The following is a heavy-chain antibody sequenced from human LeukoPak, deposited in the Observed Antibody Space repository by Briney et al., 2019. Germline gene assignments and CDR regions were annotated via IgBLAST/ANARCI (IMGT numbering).Heavy chain of an antibody. CDR1: GFTFSSYA. CDR3: AKSGRDYGYGDYVRKNWFDP. J-gene: IGHJ5*02. V-gene: IGHV3-23*01. D-gene: IGHD4-17*01. CDR2: ISGSGGST. Sequence: PGGSLRLSCAASGFTFSSYAMSWVRQAPGKGLEWVSAISGSGGSTYYADSVKSRFTISRDNSKNTLYLQMNSLRAEDTAVYYCAKSGRDYGYGDYVRKNWFDPWGQGTLVTVSS.